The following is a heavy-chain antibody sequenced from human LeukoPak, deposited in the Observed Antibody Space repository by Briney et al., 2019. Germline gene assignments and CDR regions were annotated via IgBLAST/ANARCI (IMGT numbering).Heavy chain of an antibody. Sequence: SETLSLTCTVSGGSISSSSYYWGWIRQPPGKGLEWIGSIYYSGSTYYNPSLKSRVTISVDTSKNQFSLKLSSVTAADTAVYYCARSGAAAWWLDPWGQGTLVTVSS. CDR3: ARSGAAAWWLDP. CDR1: GGSISSSSYY. J-gene: IGHJ5*02. CDR2: IYYSGST. D-gene: IGHD6-13*01. V-gene: IGHV4-39*07.